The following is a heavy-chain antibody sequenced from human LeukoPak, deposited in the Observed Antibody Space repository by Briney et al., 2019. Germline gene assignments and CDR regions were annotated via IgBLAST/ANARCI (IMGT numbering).Heavy chain of an antibody. CDR2: INPNSGGT. CDR1: GYTFTGYY. V-gene: IGHV1-2*02. J-gene: IGHJ4*02. Sequence: GASVKVSCKASGYTFTGYYMHWVRQAPGQGLEWMGWINPNSGGTNYAQKFQGRVTMTRDTSISTAYMELRSLRSDDTAVYYCARDDWDTAGTDARYFDYWGQGTLVTVSS. CDR3: ARDDWDTAGTDARYFDY. D-gene: IGHD6-19*01.